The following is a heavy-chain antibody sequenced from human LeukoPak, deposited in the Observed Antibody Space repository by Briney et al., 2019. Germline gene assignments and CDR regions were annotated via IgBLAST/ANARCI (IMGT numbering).Heavy chain of an antibody. D-gene: IGHD2/OR15-2a*01. J-gene: IGHJ3*02. CDR1: GFTFSSYG. CDR2: ISYDGSNT. CDR3: AKDRGIFYHSRHAFDI. V-gene: IGHV3-30*18. Sequence: PGGSLRLSCAASGFTFSSYGMHWVRQAPGKGLEWVAVISYDGSNTYYADSVTGRFTFSRDNSKNTQYLQMDGLRAEDTAVYYCAKDRGIFYHSRHAFDIWGQGTMVTVSS.